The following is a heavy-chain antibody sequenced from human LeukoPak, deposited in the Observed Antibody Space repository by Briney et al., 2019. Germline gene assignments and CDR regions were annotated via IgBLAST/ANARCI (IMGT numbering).Heavy chain of an antibody. CDR2: FSAYNGNT. CDR1: GYTFTSYG. CDR3: AREAAAAGTPPFFDY. Sequence: GASVKVSCKASGYTFTSYGISWVRQAPEQGLEWMGWFSAYNGNTNYAQKLQGRVTMTTDTSTSTAYMELRSLRSDDTAVYYCAREAAAAGTPPFFDYWGQGTLVTVSS. D-gene: IGHD6-13*01. V-gene: IGHV1-18*01. J-gene: IGHJ4*02.